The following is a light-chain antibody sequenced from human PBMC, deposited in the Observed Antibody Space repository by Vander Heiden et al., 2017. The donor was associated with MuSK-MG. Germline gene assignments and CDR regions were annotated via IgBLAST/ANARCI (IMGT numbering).Light chain of an antibody. Sequence: DIVLTQSPATLSLSPGERATLSCRASQSVSSYLAGYQQKPGQAPRLLIYDASNRATGIPARFSGSGSGTDFTLTISSLEPEDFAVYYCQQRSNWPRGLTFGGGTKVEIK. CDR1: QSVSSY. J-gene: IGKJ4*01. CDR2: DAS. CDR3: QQRSNWPRGLT. V-gene: IGKV3-11*01.